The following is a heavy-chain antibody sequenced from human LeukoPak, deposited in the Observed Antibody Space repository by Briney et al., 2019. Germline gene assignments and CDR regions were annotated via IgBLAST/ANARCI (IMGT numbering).Heavy chain of an antibody. CDR3: ARDAANYCSGGSCYGGYFDY. J-gene: IGHJ4*02. Sequence: PGGSLRLSCAASGFTFSSYAMSWVRQAPGKGLEWVSAISGSGGSTYYADSVKGRFTISRDNSKNTLYLQMNSLRAEDTAVYYCARDAANYCSGGSCYGGYFDYWGQGTLVTVSS. V-gene: IGHV3-23*01. CDR2: ISGSGGST. CDR1: GFTFSSYA. D-gene: IGHD2-15*01.